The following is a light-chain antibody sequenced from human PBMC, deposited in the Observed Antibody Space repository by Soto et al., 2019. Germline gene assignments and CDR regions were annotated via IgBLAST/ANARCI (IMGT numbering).Light chain of an antibody. CDR1: SSNIGAGYY. J-gene: IGLJ7*01. CDR2: VNS. Sequence: QSVLTQPPSVSGAPGQSVTISCTGSSSNIGAGYYVHWYQQLPGTAPKLLIYVNSNRPSGIPDRFSGSKSGTSASLAITGLQPEDEGDYYCQSYDRSLGFVFGGGTQLTVL. V-gene: IGLV1-40*01. CDR3: QSYDRSLGFV.